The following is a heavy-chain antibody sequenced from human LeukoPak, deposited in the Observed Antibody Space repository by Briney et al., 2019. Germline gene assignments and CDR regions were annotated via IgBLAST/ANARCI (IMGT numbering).Heavy chain of an antibody. V-gene: IGHV4-38-2*02. CDR1: GYSISSGYY. CDR3: ARGGYYGLGNDFRFDP. Sequence: PSETLSLTCTASGYSISSGYYWGWIRQPPGKGLEWIGSIYHSGSTYYNPSLKSRVTISVDTSKNQFSLKLSSVTAADTAVYYCARGGYYGLGNDFRFDPWGQGTLVTVSS. CDR2: IYHSGST. D-gene: IGHD3-10*01. J-gene: IGHJ5*02.